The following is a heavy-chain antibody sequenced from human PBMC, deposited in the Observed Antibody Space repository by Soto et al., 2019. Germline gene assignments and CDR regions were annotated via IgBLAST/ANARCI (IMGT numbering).Heavy chain of an antibody. CDR2: IYYSGST. Sequence: QVQLQESGPGLVKPSETLSLTCTVSGGSISSYYWSWIRQPPGKGLEWIGYIYYSGSTNYNPSLKSRVTISVDTSKNQFSLKLSSVTAADTAVYYCARHSPYSSSWYWFDPWGQGTLVTVSS. V-gene: IGHV4-59*08. J-gene: IGHJ5*02. CDR1: GGSISSYY. CDR3: ARHSPYSSSWYWFDP. D-gene: IGHD6-13*01.